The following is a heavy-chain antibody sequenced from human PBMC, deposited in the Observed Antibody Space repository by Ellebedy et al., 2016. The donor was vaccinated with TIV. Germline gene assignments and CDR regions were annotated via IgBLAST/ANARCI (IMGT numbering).Heavy chain of an antibody. CDR3: YSGGY. V-gene: IGHV3-21*01. CDR2: ISSSGNYI. J-gene: IGHJ4*02. CDR1: GFTFSSYS. D-gene: IGHD2-21*01. Sequence: GGSLRLXXPASGFTFSSYSMNWVRQAPGKGLEWVSSISSSGNYIYYADSVKGRFTISGDNSKDTLYLQMNSLRAEDTAVYYCYSGGYWGQGTLVTVSS.